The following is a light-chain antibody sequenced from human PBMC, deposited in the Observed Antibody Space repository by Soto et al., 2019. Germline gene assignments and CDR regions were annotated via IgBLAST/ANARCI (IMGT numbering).Light chain of an antibody. CDR1: QTIRYS. V-gene: IGKV1-39*01. CDR2: DAS. CDR3: HQTAGSLTWT. Sequence: DIQMTQSPSSLSASVGDRVTITCRASQTIRYSLNWYQQKPGKAPKVLIYDASTLQSGVPPRFSGSGSGTDFALTITSLQPGDFATYYCHQTAGSLTWTFGQGTRVEAK. J-gene: IGKJ1*01.